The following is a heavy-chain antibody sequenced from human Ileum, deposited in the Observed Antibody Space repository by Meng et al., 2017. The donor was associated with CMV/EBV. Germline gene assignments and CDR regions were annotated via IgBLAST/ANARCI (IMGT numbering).Heavy chain of an antibody. V-gene: IGHV4-4*07. D-gene: IGHD5-18*01. Sequence: QVPLPEVGPGLVKPSETLSLTCTVSGDSISGFYWSWIRQPAGKGLEWIGRIYISGISNYNPSLKSRVTISEDTSKNQFSLKLSSVTAADTAVYYCAREKVQFWSFEYWGQGSLVTVSS. J-gene: IGHJ4*02. CDR1: GDSISGFY. CDR2: IYISGIS. CDR3: AREKVQFWSFEY.